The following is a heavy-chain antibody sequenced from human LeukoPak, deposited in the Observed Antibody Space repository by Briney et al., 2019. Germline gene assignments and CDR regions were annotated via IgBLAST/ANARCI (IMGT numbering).Heavy chain of an antibody. CDR2: ISSSGSTI. J-gene: IGHJ6*03. Sequence: GGSLRLSCAASGFTFSDYYMSWIRQAPGKGLEWVSYISSSGSTIYYADSVKGRFTISRDNAKNSLYLQMNSLRAEDTAVYYCARVREVTAITTYYYYYMDVWGKGTTVTVSS. CDR3: ARVREVTAITTYYYYYMDV. V-gene: IGHV3-11*01. D-gene: IGHD2-21*02. CDR1: GFTFSDYY.